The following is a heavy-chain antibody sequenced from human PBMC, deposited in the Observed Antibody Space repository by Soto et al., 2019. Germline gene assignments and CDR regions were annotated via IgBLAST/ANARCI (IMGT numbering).Heavy chain of an antibody. CDR2: IYPGDSDT. CDR1: GYSFTSYW. V-gene: IGHV5-51*01. J-gene: IGHJ6*03. CDR3: ARLVLDFWSGHSPNYIDV. D-gene: IGHD3-3*01. Sequence: GESLKISCKGSGYSFTSYWIGWVRQMPGKGLEWMGIIYPGDSDTRYSPSFQGQVTISADKSISTAYLQWSSLKASDTAMYYCARLVLDFWSGHSPNYIDVWGKGTTLTVSS.